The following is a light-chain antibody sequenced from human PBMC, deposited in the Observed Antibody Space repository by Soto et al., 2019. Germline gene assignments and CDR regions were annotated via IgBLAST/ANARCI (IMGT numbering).Light chain of an antibody. CDR3: QHTYRTPYT. V-gene: IGKV1-39*01. CDR2: GAS. J-gene: IGKJ2*01. CDR1: QSISTY. Sequence: DIKMTQSPSSLSASVGDRVTITCRASQSISTYLNWYQQKPGKAPKLLISGASSLQSGVPSRFSGSGYGTDFSLTIRSLQPEDFATYYCQHTYRTPYTFGQGTKVDIK.